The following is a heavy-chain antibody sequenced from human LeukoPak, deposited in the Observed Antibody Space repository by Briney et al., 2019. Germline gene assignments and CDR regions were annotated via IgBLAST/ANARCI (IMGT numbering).Heavy chain of an antibody. Sequence: GGSLRLSCSASGFTFSNYWMNWVRQAPGKGVEWVAYIKQDGSEKYYVDSVKGRFTISRDNAKNSLYLQMNSLRAEDTAVYYCARVAAARSFDPWGQGTLVTVSS. CDR3: ARVAAARSFDP. CDR2: IKQDGSEK. J-gene: IGHJ5*02. CDR1: GFTFSNYW. D-gene: IGHD6-6*01. V-gene: IGHV3-7*01.